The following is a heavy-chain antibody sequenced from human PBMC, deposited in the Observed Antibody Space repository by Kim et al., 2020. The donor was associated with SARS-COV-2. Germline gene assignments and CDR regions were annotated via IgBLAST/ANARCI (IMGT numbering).Heavy chain of an antibody. Sequence: SETLSLTCAVYGGSFSGYYWSWIRQPPGKGLEWIGEINHSGSTNYNPSLKSRVTISVDTSKNQFSLKLSSVTAADTAVYYCARGGITGTTSFYYYYYYM. CDR3: ARGGITGTTSFYYYYYYM. CDR1: GGSFSGYY. D-gene: IGHD1-7*01. CDR2: INHSGST. J-gene: IGHJ6*03. V-gene: IGHV4-34*01.